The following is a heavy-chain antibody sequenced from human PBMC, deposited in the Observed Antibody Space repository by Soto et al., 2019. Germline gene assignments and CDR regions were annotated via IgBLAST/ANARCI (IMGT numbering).Heavy chain of an antibody. CDR1: GFTFRDYS. V-gene: IGHV3-48*02. D-gene: IGHD3-16*01. J-gene: IGHJ6*02. CDR2: ISSSSSTM. CDR3: ARGDYYYYGLDV. Sequence: PGGSLRLSCAASGFTFRDYSMNWVRQAPGKGLEWLSSISSSSSTMYYADSVKGRFTISRDDAKNSLYLQMNSLRDEDTAVYYCARGDYYYYGLDVWGQGTTVTASS.